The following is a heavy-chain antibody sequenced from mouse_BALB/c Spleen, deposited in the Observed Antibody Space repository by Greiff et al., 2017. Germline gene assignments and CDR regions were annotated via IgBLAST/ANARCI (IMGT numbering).Heavy chain of an antibody. CDR1: GFTFSSFG. CDR2: ISSGSSTI. CDR3: ARDRYLLFDY. J-gene: IGHJ2*01. Sequence: DVKLVESGGGLVQPGGSRKLSCAASGFTFSSFGMHWVRQAPEKGLEWVAYISSGSSTIYYADTVKGRFTISRDNPKNTLFLQMTSLRSEDTAMYYCARDRYLLFDYWGQGTTLTVSS. V-gene: IGHV5-17*02. D-gene: IGHD2-14*01.